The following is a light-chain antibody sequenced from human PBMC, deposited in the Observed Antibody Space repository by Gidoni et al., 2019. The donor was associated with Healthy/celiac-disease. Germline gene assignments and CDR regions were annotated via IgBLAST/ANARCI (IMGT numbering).Light chain of an antibody. Sequence: DIQMTHSASTLSASVGDRVTITCRCSQSISSRFAWYQQKPGEAPKHLIYKASSVESGVPSRVNGSGSWTEFTLSISNLQPDDFATYYCQQYNSYSPWTFGQGTKVEIK. CDR1: QSISSR. V-gene: IGKV1-5*03. CDR3: QQYNSYSPWT. CDR2: KAS. J-gene: IGKJ1*01.